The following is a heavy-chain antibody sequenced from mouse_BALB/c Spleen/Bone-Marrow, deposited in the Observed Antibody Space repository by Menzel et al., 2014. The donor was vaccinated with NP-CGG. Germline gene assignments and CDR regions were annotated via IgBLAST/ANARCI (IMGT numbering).Heavy chain of an antibody. V-gene: IGHV3-6*01. D-gene: IGHD1-1*01. Sequence: EVKLMESGPGLVKPSQSLSLTCSVTGYSITSGYYWNWIRQFPGNKQEWMGYISYDGSNNYNPSLKNRISITRDTSKNQFFLKLNSVTTEDTATYYCARVYYHGSSYYFDYWGQGTTLTVSS. CDR1: GYSITSGYY. J-gene: IGHJ2*01. CDR3: ARVYYHGSSYYFDY. CDR2: ISYDGSN.